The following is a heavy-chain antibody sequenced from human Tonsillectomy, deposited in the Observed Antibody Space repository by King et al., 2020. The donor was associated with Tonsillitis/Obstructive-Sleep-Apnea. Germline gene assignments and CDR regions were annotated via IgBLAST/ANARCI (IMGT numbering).Heavy chain of an antibody. D-gene: IGHD2-2*02. J-gene: IGHJ3*02. CDR1: GYTFTRHA. Sequence: QLVQSGSELKKPGASVKVSCKASGYTFTRHALNWVRQAPGQGLEWMGWINTNTGNPTYAQGFTGRFVFSLDTSVSTAYLQISSLKAEDTAVYYCARDSWFSSTSCYTFVFDIGGQGTMVTVSS. CDR2: INTNTGNP. V-gene: IGHV7-4-1*02. CDR3: ARDSWFSSTSCYTFVFDI.